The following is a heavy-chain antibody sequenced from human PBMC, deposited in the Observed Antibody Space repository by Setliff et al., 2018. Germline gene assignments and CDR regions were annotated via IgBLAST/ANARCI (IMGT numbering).Heavy chain of an antibody. CDR1: DVSISSSSFY. D-gene: IGHD3-3*01. Sequence: KTSETLSLTCTVSDVSISSSSFYWAWIRQPPGKGLEWIGSIYYSGSTYYNPSLTSRVTISGDTSNNQFSLNLRSVTAADTAIYYCARHFRSSKVQFLEYLTDYYFDSWGQGTLVTVSS. V-gene: IGHV4-39*01. J-gene: IGHJ4*02. CDR3: ARHFRSSKVQFLEYLTDYYFDS. CDR2: IYYSGST.